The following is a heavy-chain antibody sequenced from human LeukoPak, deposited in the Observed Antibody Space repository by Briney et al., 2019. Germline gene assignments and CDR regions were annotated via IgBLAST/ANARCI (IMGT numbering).Heavy chain of an antibody. CDR2: MSYSGST. Sequence: PSETLSLTCTVSGDSFSSSSFFWGWIRQPPGKGLEWIASMSYSGSTYYNPSLKSRVTISVDTSKNQFSLKLSSVTAADTAVYYCARSGSGSYYRGYYYYYMDVWGKGTTVTVSS. J-gene: IGHJ6*03. CDR3: ARSGSGSYYRGYYYYYMDV. V-gene: IGHV4-39*01. D-gene: IGHD3-10*01. CDR1: GDSFSSSSFF.